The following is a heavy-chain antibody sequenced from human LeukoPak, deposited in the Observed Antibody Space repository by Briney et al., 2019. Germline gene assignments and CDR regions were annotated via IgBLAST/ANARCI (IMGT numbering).Heavy chain of an antibody. CDR2: ISSSSSYI. V-gene: IGHV3-21*01. D-gene: IGHD3-10*01. CDR3: ARDSPFGTFDY. CDR1: GFTFSSYS. J-gene: IGHJ4*02. Sequence: GGSLRLSCAASGFTFSSYSMNWVRQAPGKGLEWVSSISSSSSYIYYADSVKGRFTISRDNAKNSLYLRMNSLRAQDTAVYYCARDSPFGTFDYWGQGTLVAVSS.